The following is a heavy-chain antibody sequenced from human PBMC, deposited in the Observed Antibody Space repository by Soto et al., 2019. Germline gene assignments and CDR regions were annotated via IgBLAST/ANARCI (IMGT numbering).Heavy chain of an antibody. V-gene: IGHV1-69*05. J-gene: IGHJ6*02. Sequence: QVQLVQSGAEVKKPGSSVKVSCKASGGTFSSSAFSWVRQAPGQGLEWMGGIMPIFRTPDYAQKFQGRLTISPDESTSTAYVELRSLTSEDTGVYYCARDEDRQQLGGNYYYIMDVWGQGTTVTVSS. D-gene: IGHD3-16*01. CDR1: GGTFSSSA. CDR3: ARDEDRQQLGGNYYYIMDV. CDR2: IMPIFRTP.